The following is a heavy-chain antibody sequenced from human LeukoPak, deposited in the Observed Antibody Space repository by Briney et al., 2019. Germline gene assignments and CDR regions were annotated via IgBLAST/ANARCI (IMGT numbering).Heavy chain of an antibody. CDR2: IFHTGRT. V-gene: IGHV4-38-2*02. Sequence: SETLSLTCKVSGYSIGRDYYWAWLRQPPGKGLEWIGSIFHTGRTVYNPSYESRLTISMDTSKNEFFLRLNSVTAADTAVYFCARDGGYPTTDEGFDPWGLGSLVTVSS. D-gene: IGHD5-12*01. CDR1: GYSIGRDYY. J-gene: IGHJ5*02. CDR3: ARDGGYPTTDEGFDP.